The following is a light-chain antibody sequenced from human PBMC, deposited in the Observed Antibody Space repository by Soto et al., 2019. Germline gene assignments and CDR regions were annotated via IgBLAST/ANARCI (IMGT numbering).Light chain of an antibody. V-gene: IGKV3-20*01. CDR2: GAS. CDR3: QPYGGSPPYT. CDR1: HSVSSSY. Sequence: EIVLTQSPGTLSLSPGERATLSCRASHSVSSSYLAWYQQKPGQAPRLLIYGASSRATGIPDRFSGSGSGTDFTLTISRLEPEDFAVYYCQPYGGSPPYTFGQGTKLEIK. J-gene: IGKJ2*01.